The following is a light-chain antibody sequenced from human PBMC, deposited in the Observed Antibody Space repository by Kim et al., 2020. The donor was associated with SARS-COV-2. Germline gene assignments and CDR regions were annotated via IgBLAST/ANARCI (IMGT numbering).Light chain of an antibody. CDR1: QSVRTW. V-gene: IGKV1-5*01. CDR2: DAS. CDR3: QQYDSYPWT. Sequence: ASVGGRVIITCRASQSVRTWVAWYQQKPGKAPKVLIYDASNLESGVPSRFSGSGSGTEFTLIISSLQPDDFATYYCQQYDSYPWTFGQGTKVDIK. J-gene: IGKJ1*01.